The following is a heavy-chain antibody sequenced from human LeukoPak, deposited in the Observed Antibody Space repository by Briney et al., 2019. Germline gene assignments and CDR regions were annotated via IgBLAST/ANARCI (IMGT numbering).Heavy chain of an antibody. CDR2: ISWNSGSI. V-gene: IGHV3-9*03. D-gene: IGHD6-13*01. Sequence: GGSLRLSCAASGFTFDDYAMHWVRQAPGKGLEWVSGISWNSGSIGYADSVKGRFTISRDNAKNSLYLQMNSLRAEDMALYYCAKDKGSSWYGAFDIWGQGTMVTVSS. CDR1: GFTFDDYA. CDR3: AKDKGSSWYGAFDI. J-gene: IGHJ3*02.